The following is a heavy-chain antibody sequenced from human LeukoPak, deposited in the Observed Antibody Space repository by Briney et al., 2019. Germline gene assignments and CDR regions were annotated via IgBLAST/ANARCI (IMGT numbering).Heavy chain of an antibody. CDR1: GGSISSYY. J-gene: IGHJ4*02. V-gene: IGHV4-59*12. CDR3: TRESGPYCPFGY. CDR2: ISLTGRT. D-gene: IGHD1-26*01. Sequence: PSETLSLTCTASGGSISSYYWSWVRQPPGQGLEWIGEISLTGRTNYNPSLIGRVIMSLDESRNQLSLTLTSVTAADTAMYYCTRESGPYCPFGYWGQGTLVVVPS.